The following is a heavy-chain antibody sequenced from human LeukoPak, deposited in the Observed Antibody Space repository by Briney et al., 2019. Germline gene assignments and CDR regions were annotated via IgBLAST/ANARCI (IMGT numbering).Heavy chain of an antibody. V-gene: IGHV1-69*05. CDR1: GGTFSSYA. CDR2: IIPIFGTA. CDR3: ARGRGYGDYVPFDY. J-gene: IGHJ4*02. Sequence: SVKVSCKASGGTFSSYAISWVRQAPGQGLEWMGRIIPIFGTANYAQKFQRRVTITTDESTSTAYMELSSLRSEDTAVYYCARGRGYGDYVPFDYWGQGTLVTVSS. D-gene: IGHD4-17*01.